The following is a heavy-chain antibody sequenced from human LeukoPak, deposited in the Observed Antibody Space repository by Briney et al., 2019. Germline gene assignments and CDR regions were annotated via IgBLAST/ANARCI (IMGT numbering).Heavy chain of an antibody. V-gene: IGHV3-23*01. CDR2: IRGGGAGA. CDR1: EFTFSSFA. J-gene: IGHJ3*02. Sequence: GGSLRLSCAASEFTFSSFAMGWVRQAPGKGLEWVSYIRGGGAGALYADSVKGRFTISRDNSKSTMYLQMNSLRVEDTAVYYCAKCAESYGNDAFDMWGPGTMVTVSS. CDR3: AKCAESYGNDAFDM. D-gene: IGHD3-16*01.